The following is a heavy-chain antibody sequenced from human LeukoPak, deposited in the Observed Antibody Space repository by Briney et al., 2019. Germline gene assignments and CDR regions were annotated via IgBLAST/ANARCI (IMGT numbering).Heavy chain of an antibody. V-gene: IGHV1-3*01. CDR1: GYTFTSYA. D-gene: IGHD5-18*01. J-gene: IGHJ4*02. CDR3: ARAGTDTAMITVY. Sequence: ASVKVSCKASGYTFTSYAMHWVRQAPGQRLEWMGWINAGNGNTKYSQKFQGRVTMTRDTSISTAYMELSRLRSDDTAVYYCARAGTDTAMITVYWGQGTLVTVSS. CDR2: INAGNGNT.